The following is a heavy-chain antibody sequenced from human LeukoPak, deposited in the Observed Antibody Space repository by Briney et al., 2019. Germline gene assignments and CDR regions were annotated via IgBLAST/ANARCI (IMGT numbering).Heavy chain of an antibody. J-gene: IGHJ6*03. CDR3: ARRTNYYYMDV. CDR1: GLTVSSNY. CDR2: ISYSSSTI. Sequence: GGSLRLSCAASGLTVSSNYMNWVRQAPGKGLEWVSYISYSSSTIYYADSVKGRFTISRDNAKNSLYLQMNSLRAEDTAVYFCARRTNYYYMDVWGKGTTVTVSS. V-gene: IGHV3-48*01.